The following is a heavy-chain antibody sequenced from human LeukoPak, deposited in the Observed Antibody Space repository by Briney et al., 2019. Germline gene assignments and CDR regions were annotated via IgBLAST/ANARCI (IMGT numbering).Heavy chain of an antibody. CDR1: GYTFTDYY. V-gene: IGHV1-2*02. CDR3: ARVYLGVYYYGSSGYSHLDY. CDR2: ISPNSGET. D-gene: IGHD3-22*01. J-gene: IGHJ4*02. Sequence: ASVKVSCKASGYTFTDYYMHWVRQAPGHGFEWVGWISPNSGETEYTQKLQGRVTMTSDTSISTAYMELSRLRSDDTAVYYSARVYLGVYYYGSSGYSHLDYWGQGTLVTVS.